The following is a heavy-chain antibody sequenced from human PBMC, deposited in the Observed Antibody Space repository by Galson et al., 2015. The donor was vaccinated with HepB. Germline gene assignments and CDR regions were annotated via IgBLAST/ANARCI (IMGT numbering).Heavy chain of an antibody. Sequence: VKVSCKASGYTFMKHGISWVRQAPGQGLEWVGWISTYNDNTNYAQKLQGRVTMTTDTSTSTAYMELRSLRSDDTAVYYCARARYSSSPPDFWGQGTLVTVSS. V-gene: IGHV1-18*01. D-gene: IGHD6-6*01. CDR2: ISTYNDNT. CDR1: GYTFMKHG. CDR3: ARARYSSSPPDF. J-gene: IGHJ4*02.